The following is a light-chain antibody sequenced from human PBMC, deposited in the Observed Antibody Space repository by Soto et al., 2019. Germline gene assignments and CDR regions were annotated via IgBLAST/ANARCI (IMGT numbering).Light chain of an antibody. J-gene: IGLJ2*01. Sequence: QSVLTQPPSVSGAPGQRVTISCTGSSSNIGAGYDVYWYQQLPGTAPKLLIYGNSNRPSGDPDRFSGSKSGTSASLAITGLQAEDEADYYCQSYDSSLSGSGVFGGGTQLTVL. CDR1: SSNIGAGYD. CDR3: QSYDSSLSGSGV. V-gene: IGLV1-40*01. CDR2: GNS.